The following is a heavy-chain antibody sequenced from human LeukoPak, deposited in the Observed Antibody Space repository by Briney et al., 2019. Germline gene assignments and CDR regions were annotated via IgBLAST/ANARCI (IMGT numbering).Heavy chain of an antibody. J-gene: IGHJ4*02. D-gene: IGHD1-26*01. V-gene: IGHV3-30-3*01. CDR1: GFTFSNAW. Sequence: PGGSLRLSCAASGFTFSNAWMSWVRQAPGKGLEWVAVISYDGSNKYYADSVKGRFTISRDNSKNTLYLQMNSLRAEDTAVYYCARDYFGDSGSYFYFDYWGQGTLVTVSS. CDR2: ISYDGSNK. CDR3: ARDYFGDSGSYFYFDY.